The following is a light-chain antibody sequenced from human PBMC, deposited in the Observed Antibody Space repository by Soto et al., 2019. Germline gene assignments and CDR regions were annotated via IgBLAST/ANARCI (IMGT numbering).Light chain of an antibody. J-gene: IGKJ1*01. CDR1: QSVSNNY. CDR3: YQYGSTPPT. CDR2: GAS. Sequence: IVLTQSPGTLSLSPGERAKLSCRASQSVSNNYLAWYQQKPGQAPRLLIYGASNRATGIPDRFSGSGSGTDFTLTISRLEPEDFVVFYCYQYGSTPPTFGQGTKVDIK. V-gene: IGKV3-20*01.